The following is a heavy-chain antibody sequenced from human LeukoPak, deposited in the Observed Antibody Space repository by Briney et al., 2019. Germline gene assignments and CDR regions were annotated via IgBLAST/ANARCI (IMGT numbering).Heavy chain of an antibody. CDR1: GFTVSSNY. Sequence: GGSLRLSCAASGFTVSSNYMSWVRQAPGKGLEWVSVIYSGGSTYYADSVEGRFTISRDNSKNTLYLQMNSLRAEDTAVYYCARDEPDYGGNSNAFDIWGQGTMVTVSS. D-gene: IGHD4-23*01. CDR3: ARDEPDYGGNSNAFDI. CDR2: IYSGGST. V-gene: IGHV3-53*01. J-gene: IGHJ3*02.